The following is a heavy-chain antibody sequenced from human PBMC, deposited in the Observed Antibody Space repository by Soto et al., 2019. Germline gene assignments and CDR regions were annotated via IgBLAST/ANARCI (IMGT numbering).Heavy chain of an antibody. Sequence: GGSLRLSCAASGFTFNTYSMNCVRQAPGKGLEWIAYISRDSRTVYYVDSVKGRFTISRDNAKESLFVQMNSLRDEDTAVYYCARASRPYLDYYGLDVWGQGTTVTVSS. CDR3: ARASRPYLDYYGLDV. J-gene: IGHJ6*02. CDR2: ISRDSRTV. V-gene: IGHV3-48*02. CDR1: GFTFNTYS.